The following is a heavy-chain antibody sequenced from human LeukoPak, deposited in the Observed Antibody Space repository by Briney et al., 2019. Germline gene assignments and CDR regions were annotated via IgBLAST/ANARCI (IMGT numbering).Heavy chain of an antibody. CDR2: ISRIGTT. D-gene: IGHD4-11*01. V-gene: IGHV4-4*02. CDR3: ARETDYSHPNYFDP. CDR1: GGSFSNGYW. Sequence: GTLSLTCAISGGSFSNGYWWSWVRQSPGKGLEFIGQISRIGTTNYNPSLRSRVSISMDKSQNLFSLNLTSVTAADTAVYYCARETDYSHPNYFDPWGQGTLVTVSS. J-gene: IGHJ5*02.